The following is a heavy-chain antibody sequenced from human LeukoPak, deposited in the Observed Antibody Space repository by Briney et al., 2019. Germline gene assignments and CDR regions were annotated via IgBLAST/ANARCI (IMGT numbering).Heavy chain of an antibody. D-gene: IGHD2-2*01. Sequence: GASVKVSCKASGYTFTSYGISWVRQAPGQGLEWMGWISAYNGNTNYAQKLQGRVTMTTDTSTSTAYMELRSLRSDDTAVYYCARLRDIVVVPASLLDYWGQGILVTVSS. V-gene: IGHV1-18*04. CDR1: GYTFTSYG. CDR2: ISAYNGNT. J-gene: IGHJ4*02. CDR3: ARLRDIVVVPASLLDY.